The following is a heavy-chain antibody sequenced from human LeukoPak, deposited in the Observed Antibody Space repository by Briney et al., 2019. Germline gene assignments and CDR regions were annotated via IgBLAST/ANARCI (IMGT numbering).Heavy chain of an antibody. V-gene: IGHV4-38-2*02. D-gene: IGHD3-3*01. Sequence: SETLSLTCTVSGYSISSGYYWGWIRQPPGKGLEWIGSIYHSGGTYYNPSLKSRVTIPVDTSKNQFSLKLSSVTAADTAVYYCARDLSYDFWSGYPPLYYFDYWGQGTLVTVSS. CDR2: IYHSGGT. CDR1: GYSISSGYY. CDR3: ARDLSYDFWSGYPPLYYFDY. J-gene: IGHJ4*02.